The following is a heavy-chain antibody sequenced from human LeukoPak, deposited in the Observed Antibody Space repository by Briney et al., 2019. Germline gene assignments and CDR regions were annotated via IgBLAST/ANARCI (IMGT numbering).Heavy chain of an antibody. CDR3: AKESSPSPWGHLDY. Sequence: PGGSLRLTWAASGFSFSSHAISWVRRAPGKGLEWVSGISGNAAGTYYADSVKGRFTISRDNSKNTAYLQMNSLRAEDTAIYYCAKESSPSPWGHLDYWGQGTLVTVSS. D-gene: IGHD2-2*01. CDR1: GFSFSSHA. V-gene: IGHV3-23*01. J-gene: IGHJ4*02. CDR2: ISGNAAGT.